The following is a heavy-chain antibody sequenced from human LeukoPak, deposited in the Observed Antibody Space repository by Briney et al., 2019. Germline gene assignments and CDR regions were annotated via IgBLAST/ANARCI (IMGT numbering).Heavy chain of an antibody. CDR2: FDPEDGET. CDR1: GYTLTELS. D-gene: IGHD3-10*01. Sequence: ASVKVSCKVSGYTLTELSMHWVRQAPGKGLEWMGGFDPEDGETIYAQKFQGRVTMTEDTSTDTAYMELSSLRSEDTAVYYCATYLPYYYGSGSPSPFDYWGQGTLVTVSS. CDR3: ATYLPYYYGSGSPSPFDY. J-gene: IGHJ4*02. V-gene: IGHV1-24*01.